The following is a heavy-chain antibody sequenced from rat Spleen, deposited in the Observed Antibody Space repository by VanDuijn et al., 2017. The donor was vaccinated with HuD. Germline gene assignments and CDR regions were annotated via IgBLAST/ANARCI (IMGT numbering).Heavy chain of an antibody. D-gene: IGHD1-1*01. V-gene: IGHV5-20*01. J-gene: IGHJ2*01. Sequence: EVQLVESGGGLVQPGRSILLSCAASGFSFSDCDMAWVRQAPTKGLEWVASINYDGSSTYYRDSVKGRFSISRDNAKSSLYLQMDSLRSEDTATYYCARITTLFDYWGQGVMVTVSS. CDR3: ARITTLFDY. CDR1: GFSFSDCD. CDR2: INYDGSST.